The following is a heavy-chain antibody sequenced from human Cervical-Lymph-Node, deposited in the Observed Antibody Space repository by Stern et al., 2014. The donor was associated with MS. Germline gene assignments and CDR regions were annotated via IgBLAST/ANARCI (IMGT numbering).Heavy chain of an antibody. V-gene: IGHV3-11*01. D-gene: IGHD2-2*01. CDR3: ARDMHRQSPDFDY. CDR1: GFTFSDYY. Sequence: VQLVESGGGLVEPGGSLRLSCVVSGFTFSDYYMSWVRQAPGKGLEWISSISGGGTTMYYGDSLKGRFTTSRDNSKKTLYLQMNSLRAEDTAVYYCARDMHRQSPDFDYWGQGTLVTVSA. CDR2: ISGGGTTM. J-gene: IGHJ4*02.